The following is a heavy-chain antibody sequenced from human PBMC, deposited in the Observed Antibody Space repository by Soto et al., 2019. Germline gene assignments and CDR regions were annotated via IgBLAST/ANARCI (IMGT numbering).Heavy chain of an antibody. CDR1: GGSVSGGSFY. CDR3: ARHTTVTNIDY. CDR2: ISYSGST. Sequence: SETLSLTCTVSGGSVSGGSFYWSWIRQPPGKGLEWIGYISYSGSTNYTPSLKSRVTISSDTSNNQFSLKMSSVTAADTAIYFCARHTTVTNIDYWGRGTLVTVSS. D-gene: IGHD4-17*01. V-gene: IGHV4-61*01. J-gene: IGHJ4*02.